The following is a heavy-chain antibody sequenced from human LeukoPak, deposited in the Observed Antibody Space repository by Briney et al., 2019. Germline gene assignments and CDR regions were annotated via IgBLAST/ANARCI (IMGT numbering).Heavy chain of an antibody. Sequence: GGSLRLSCAASGFTFSSYGMHWVRQAPGKGLEWVAVIWYDGSNKYYADSVKGRFTISRDNSKNTLYLQMNSLRAEDTAVYYCARDQYYYDSSGYLMVYWGQGTLVTVSS. D-gene: IGHD3-22*01. CDR3: ARDQYYYDSSGYLMVY. V-gene: IGHV3-33*01. CDR1: GFTFSSYG. CDR2: IWYDGSNK. J-gene: IGHJ4*02.